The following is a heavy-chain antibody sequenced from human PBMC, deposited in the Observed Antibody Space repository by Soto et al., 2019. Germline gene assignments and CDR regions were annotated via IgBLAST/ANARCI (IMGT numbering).Heavy chain of an antibody. CDR1: GFTFSSYG. V-gene: IGHV3-30*18. CDR3: AQGLRITIFGVVGDAFDI. D-gene: IGHD3-3*01. CDR2: ISYDGSNK. J-gene: IGHJ3*02. Sequence: QVQLVESGGGVVQPGRSLRLSCAASGFTFSSYGMHWVRQAPGKGLEWVAVISYDGSNKYYADSVKGRFTISRDNSKNTLYLQMNRLRAEDTAVYYCAQGLRITIFGVVGDAFDIWGHGTMVTVS.